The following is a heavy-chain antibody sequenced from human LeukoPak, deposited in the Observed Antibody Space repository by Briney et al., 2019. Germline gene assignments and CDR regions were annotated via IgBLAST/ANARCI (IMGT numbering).Heavy chain of an antibody. V-gene: IGHV4-59*01. Sequence: SETLSLTCTVSGGSFSSYYWSWIRQPPGKGLEWIGYIYYSGSTNYNPSLKSRVTISVDTSKNQFSLKLSSVTAADTAVYYCASGRCSGGSCYWIYWGQGTLVTVSS. CDR3: ASGRCSGGSCYWIY. CDR1: GGSFSSYY. J-gene: IGHJ4*02. D-gene: IGHD2-15*01. CDR2: IYYSGST.